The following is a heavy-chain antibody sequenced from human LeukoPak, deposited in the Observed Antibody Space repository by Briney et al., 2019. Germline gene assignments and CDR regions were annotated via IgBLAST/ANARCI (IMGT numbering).Heavy chain of an antibody. CDR3: ARVCDYGDYVPPVLEY. CDR1: GFTFSDYY. V-gene: IGHV3-11*01. J-gene: IGHJ4*02. Sequence: GGSLRLSCAASGFTFSDYYMSWIRQAPGKGLEWVSYISSSGSTIYYADSVKGRFTISRDNAKNSLYLQMNSMRAEDTAVYCCARVCDYGDYVPPVLEYWGEGALVTVSS. CDR2: ISSSGSTI. D-gene: IGHD4-17*01.